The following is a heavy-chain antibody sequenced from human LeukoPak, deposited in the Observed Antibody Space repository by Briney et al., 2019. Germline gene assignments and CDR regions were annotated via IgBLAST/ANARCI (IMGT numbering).Heavy chain of an antibody. D-gene: IGHD5-12*01. Sequence: GTSVKVSCKASGYTFTSYGISWVRQAPGQGLEWMGWISAYSGSSNYAQTFQDRLTMTTDTSTYTAYMELRSLRSDDTAVYYCAKSSGYYFDYYYSGMDVWGQGTSVTVSS. CDR3: AKSSGYYFDYYYSGMDV. V-gene: IGHV1-18*01. J-gene: IGHJ6*02. CDR1: GYTFTSYG. CDR2: ISAYSGSS.